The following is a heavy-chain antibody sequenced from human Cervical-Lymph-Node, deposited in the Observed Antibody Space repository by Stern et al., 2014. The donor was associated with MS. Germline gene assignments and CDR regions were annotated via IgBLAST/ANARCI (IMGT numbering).Heavy chain of an antibody. CDR3: AKNSEYYYDSSGYDY. Sequence: QVQLVESGGGLVQPGRSLRLSCAASGFTFSSYGMHWVRQAPGKGLEWVSDISYDGSNKYYADSVEGRFTISRDNSKNTLYLQMNSLRAEDTAVYYCAKNSEYYYDSSGYDYWGQGTLVTVSS. D-gene: IGHD3-22*01. J-gene: IGHJ4*02. CDR1: GFTFSSYG. CDR2: ISYDGSNK. V-gene: IGHV3-30*18.